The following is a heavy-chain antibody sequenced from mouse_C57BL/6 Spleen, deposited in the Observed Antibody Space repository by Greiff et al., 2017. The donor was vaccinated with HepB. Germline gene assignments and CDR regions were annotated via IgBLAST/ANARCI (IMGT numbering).Heavy chain of an antibody. D-gene: IGHD1-1*01. CDR1: GYTFTDYY. Sequence: EVQLQQSGPELVKPGASVKISCKASGYTFTDYYMNWVKQSHGKSLEWIGDINPNNGGTSYNQKFKGKATLTVDKSSSTAYMELRSLTSEDSAVYYCARTGPDFYYYGSSPHWGQGTSVTVSS. CDR2: INPNNGGT. J-gene: IGHJ4*01. V-gene: IGHV1-26*01. CDR3: ARTGPDFYYYGSSPH.